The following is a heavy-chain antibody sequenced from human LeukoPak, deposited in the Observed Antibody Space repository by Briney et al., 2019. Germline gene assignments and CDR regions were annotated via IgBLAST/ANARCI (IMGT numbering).Heavy chain of an antibody. V-gene: IGHV3-23*01. Sequence: PGGSRRLFWAASGFTFSSYAMSWVRQAQGKGLEWVSAISGSGGSTYYADSVKGRFTISRDNSKNTLYLQMNSLRAEDTAVYYCAKDPYNWNPGVGYWGQGTLVTVSS. CDR2: ISGSGGST. D-gene: IGHD1-20*01. CDR1: GFTFSSYA. CDR3: AKDPYNWNPGVGY. J-gene: IGHJ4*02.